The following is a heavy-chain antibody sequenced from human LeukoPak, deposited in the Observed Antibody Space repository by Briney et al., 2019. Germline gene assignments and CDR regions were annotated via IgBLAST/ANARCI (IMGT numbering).Heavy chain of an antibody. D-gene: IGHD3-16*02. CDR2: INHSGST. J-gene: IGHJ4*02. CDR3: ARHSLNYVWGSYRYTGDRDFDY. CDR1: GGSFSGYY. V-gene: IGHV4-34*01. Sequence: KPSETLSLTCAVYGGSFSGYYWSWIRQPPGKGLEWIGEINHSGSTNYNPSLKSRVTISVDTSKNQFSLKLSSVTAADTAVYYCARHSLNYVWGSYRYTGDRDFDYWGQGTLVTVSS.